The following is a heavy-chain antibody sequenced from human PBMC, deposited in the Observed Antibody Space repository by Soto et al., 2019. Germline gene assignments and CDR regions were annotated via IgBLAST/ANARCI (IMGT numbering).Heavy chain of an antibody. J-gene: IGHJ4*02. V-gene: IGHV1-69*02. CDR2: IIPILGIA. Sequence: QVQLVQSGAEVKKPGSSVKVSCKASGGTFSSYTISWVRQAPGQGLEWMGRIIPILGIANYAQKFQGRVTITADKSTSTAHMELSSLRSEDTAVYYCARKGSGFDFDYWGQGTLVTVSS. CDR3: ARKGSGFDFDY. D-gene: IGHD6-19*01. CDR1: GGTFSSYT.